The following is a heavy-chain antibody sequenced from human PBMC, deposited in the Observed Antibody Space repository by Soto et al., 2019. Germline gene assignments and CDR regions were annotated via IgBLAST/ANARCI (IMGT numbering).Heavy chain of an antibody. CDR3: VRRHVSATGIDWFDP. D-gene: IGHD6-13*01. CDR1: GGTFSSYA. V-gene: IGHV1-3*01. Sequence: SVKVSCKASGGTFSSYAISWVRQAPLQRLEWMGWINAANGDTKYSPKFQGRVTITRDTSASTAYMGLSSLRSEDTAVYYCVRRHVSATGIDWFDPWGQGTLVTVSS. J-gene: IGHJ5*02. CDR2: INAANGDT.